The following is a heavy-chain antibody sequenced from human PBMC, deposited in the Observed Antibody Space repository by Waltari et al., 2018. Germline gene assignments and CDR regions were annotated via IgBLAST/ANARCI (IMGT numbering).Heavy chain of an antibody. CDR1: GFTVSNNQ. CDR3: ARVPCSGDTCYYHHFDY. J-gene: IGHJ4*02. CDR2: IYTGGST. D-gene: IGHD2-15*01. Sequence: ELQLVESGGTLVQPGRSLSLSCAASGFTVSNNQMHWVRQAPGKGLEWGSIIYTGGSTYYADSVKGRFTISRDNSKNTLYLQMNTLRAEDTAVYYCARVPCSGDTCYYHHFDYWGQGTLVTVSS. V-gene: IGHV3-66*01.